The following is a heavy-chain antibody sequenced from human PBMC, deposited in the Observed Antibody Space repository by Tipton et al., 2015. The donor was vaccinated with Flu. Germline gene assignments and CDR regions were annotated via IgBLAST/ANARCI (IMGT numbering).Heavy chain of an antibody. CDR2: IYYSGST. D-gene: IGHD2-15*01. J-gene: IGHJ5*02. CDR1: GGSISSYY. Sequence: TLSLTCTVSGGSISSYYWSWIRQPPGKGLEWIGYIYYSGSTNYNPSLKSRVTISVDTSKNQFSLKLSSVTAADTAVYYCATTPLYCSGGSCGLPEDYGDYLWWFDPWGQGTLVTVSS. CDR3: ATTPLYCSGGSCGLPEDYGDYLWWFDP. V-gene: IGHV4-59*01.